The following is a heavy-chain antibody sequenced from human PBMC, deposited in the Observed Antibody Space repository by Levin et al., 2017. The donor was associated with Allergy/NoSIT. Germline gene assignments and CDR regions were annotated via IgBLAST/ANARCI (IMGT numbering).Heavy chain of an antibody. CDR3: ARVLKGYDILTGYYPTIFDY. J-gene: IGHJ4*02. D-gene: IGHD3-9*01. Sequence: MSSETLSLTCTVSGGSISSGGYYWSWIRQHPGKGLEWIGYIYYSGSTYYNPSLKSRVTISVDTSKNQFSLKLSSVTAADTAVYYCARVLKGYDILTGYYPTIFDYWGQGTLVTVSS. CDR1: GGSISSGGYY. CDR2: IYYSGST. V-gene: IGHV4-31*03.